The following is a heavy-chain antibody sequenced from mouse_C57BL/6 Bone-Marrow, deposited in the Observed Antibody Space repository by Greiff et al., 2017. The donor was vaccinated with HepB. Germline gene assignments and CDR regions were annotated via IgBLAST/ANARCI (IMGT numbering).Heavy chain of an antibody. D-gene: IGHD1-1*01. Sequence: VKLVESGPGLVAPSQSLSITCTVSGFSLTSYAISWVRQPPGKGLEWLGVIWTGGGTNYNSALKSRLSISKDNSKSQVFLKMNSLQTDDTARYYCARNRIQYYYYGSSYYYWYFDVWGTGTTVTVSS. CDR3: ARNRIQYYYYGSSYYYWYFDV. V-gene: IGHV2-9-1*01. CDR1: GFSLTSYA. CDR2: IWTGGGT. J-gene: IGHJ1*03.